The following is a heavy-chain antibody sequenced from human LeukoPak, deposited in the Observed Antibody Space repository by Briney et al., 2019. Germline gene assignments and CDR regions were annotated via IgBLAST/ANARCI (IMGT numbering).Heavy chain of an antibody. D-gene: IGHD4/OR15-4a*01. CDR3: ARRAGAYSHPYDY. CDR1: GFTFDDYG. Sequence: TGGSLRLSCAASGFTFDDYGMSWVRQAPGKGLEWVSGINWNGGSTGYADSVKGRFTISRDNSKNTLYLQMNSLRADDTAVYYCARRAGAYSHPYDYWGQGTLVTVSS. CDR2: INWNGGST. V-gene: IGHV3-20*04. J-gene: IGHJ4*02.